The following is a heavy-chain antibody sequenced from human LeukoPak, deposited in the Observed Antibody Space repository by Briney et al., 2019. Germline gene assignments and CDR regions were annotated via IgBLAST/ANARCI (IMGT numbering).Heavy chain of an antibody. CDR1: GYTFTSYY. D-gene: IGHD2-2*01. CDR2: INPSGGST. Sequence: ASVKVSCKASGYTFTSYYMHWVRQAPGQGLEWMGIINPSGGSTSHAQKFQGRATMTRDTSTSTVYMELSSLRSEDTAVYYCARESKVVPAAGYFDYWGQGTLVTVSS. J-gene: IGHJ4*02. V-gene: IGHV1-46*01. CDR3: ARESKVVPAAGYFDY.